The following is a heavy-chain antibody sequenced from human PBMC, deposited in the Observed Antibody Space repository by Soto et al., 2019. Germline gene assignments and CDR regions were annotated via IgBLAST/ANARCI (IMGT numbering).Heavy chain of an antibody. D-gene: IGHD3-9*01. CDR1: GGSFSGYY. J-gene: IGHJ4*02. Sequence: SETLSLTCAVYGGSFSGYYWIWIRQPPGKGLEWIGEINHSGSTNYNPSLKSRVTISVDTSKNQFSLKLSSVTAADTAVYYCARKILTGYYKGGNFDYWVQGTLVTVSS. CDR3: ARKILTGYYKGGNFDY. V-gene: IGHV4-34*01. CDR2: INHSGST.